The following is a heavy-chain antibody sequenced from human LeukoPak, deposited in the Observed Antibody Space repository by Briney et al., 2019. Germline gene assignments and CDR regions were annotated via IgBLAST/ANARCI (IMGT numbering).Heavy chain of an antibody. Sequence: QPGGYLRLSCAASGIPFSSYAMHWLRQAPGKGLEYVSAISSNGGSTNYANSVKGRFTISRDNSTNTLYLQMGSLRAEDMAVYDCAISLGDDYGDYYFDYWGQGTLVTVSS. J-gene: IGHJ4*02. V-gene: IGHV3-64*01. CDR3: AISLGDDYGDYYFDY. D-gene: IGHD4-17*01. CDR1: GIPFSSYA. CDR2: ISSNGGST.